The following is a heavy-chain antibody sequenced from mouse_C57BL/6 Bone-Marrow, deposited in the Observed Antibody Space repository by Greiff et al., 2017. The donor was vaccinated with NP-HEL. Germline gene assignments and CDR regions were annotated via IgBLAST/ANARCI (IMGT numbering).Heavy chain of an antibody. Sequence: VQLQQSGPGLVKPSQSLSLTCSVTGYSITSGYYWNWIRQFPGNKLEWMGYISYDGSNNYNPSLKNRISITRDTSKKQFFLKLNCVTTEDTATYYWAREGITTVVATKDWYFDVWGTGTTVTVSS. CDR3: AREGITTVVATKDWYFDV. V-gene: IGHV3-6*01. D-gene: IGHD1-1*01. CDR2: ISYDGSN. J-gene: IGHJ1*03. CDR1: GYSITSGYY.